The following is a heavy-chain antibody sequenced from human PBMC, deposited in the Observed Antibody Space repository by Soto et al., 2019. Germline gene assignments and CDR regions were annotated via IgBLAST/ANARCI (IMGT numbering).Heavy chain of an antibody. Sequence: QVQLVESGGGVVQPGKSVRLSCAASGFTFSLYGIHWVRQAPGKGLEWVAFITYEGSHQDYVDSVKGRFTLSRDNSKNIVYLQMNSLRPEDTAVYYCAQDVTAAGDHYYNTGLDVWGHGTTVTVSS. D-gene: IGHD6-13*01. CDR3: AQDVTAAGDHYYNTGLDV. CDR1: GFTFSLYG. V-gene: IGHV3-30*18. J-gene: IGHJ6*02. CDR2: ITYEGSHQ.